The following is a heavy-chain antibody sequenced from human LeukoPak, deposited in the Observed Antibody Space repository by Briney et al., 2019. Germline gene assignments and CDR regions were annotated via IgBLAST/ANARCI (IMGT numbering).Heavy chain of an antibody. V-gene: IGHV4-61*02. J-gene: IGHJ4*02. CDR3: ARAGSSWYLFYYFDY. CDR2: IYTSGST. Sequence: PSQTLSLTCTVSGGSISSGDYYWSWIRQPAGKGLEWIGRIYTSGSTYYNPSLKSRVTMSVDTSKNQFSLKLSSVTAADTAVYYRARAGSSWYLFYYFDYWGQGTLVTVSS. D-gene: IGHD6-13*01. CDR1: GGSISSGDYY.